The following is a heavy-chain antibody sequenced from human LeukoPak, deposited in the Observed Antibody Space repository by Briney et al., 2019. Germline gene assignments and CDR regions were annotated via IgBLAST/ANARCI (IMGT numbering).Heavy chain of an antibody. V-gene: IGHV1-69*05. D-gene: IGHD6-6*01. CDR1: GRTFSIYA. J-gene: IGHJ3*02. CDR3: ASTNHASGYSSSPDNDAFDI. CDR2: IIPIFGTA. Sequence: SVKVSCKSSGRTFSIYAIRWVRQAPGQGLEWMGGIIPIFGTAIYAQKFQGRVTITTDESTSTAYMELSSLRSEDTAVYYCASTNHASGYSSSPDNDAFDIWGQGTMVTVSS.